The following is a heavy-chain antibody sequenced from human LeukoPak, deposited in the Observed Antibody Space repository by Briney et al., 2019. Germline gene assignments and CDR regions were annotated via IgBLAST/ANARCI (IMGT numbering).Heavy chain of an antibody. Sequence: ASVKVSCKASGYTFTSYDINWVRQATGQGLEWMGWMNPNSGNTGYAQKFQGRVTMTRNTSISTAYMELSSLRSEDTAVYYCARAPSRITMIVVVITSNWFDPWGQGTLVTVS. CDR3: ARAPSRITMIVVVITSNWFDP. CDR2: MNPNSGNT. CDR1: GYTFTSYD. D-gene: IGHD3-22*01. J-gene: IGHJ5*02. V-gene: IGHV1-8*01.